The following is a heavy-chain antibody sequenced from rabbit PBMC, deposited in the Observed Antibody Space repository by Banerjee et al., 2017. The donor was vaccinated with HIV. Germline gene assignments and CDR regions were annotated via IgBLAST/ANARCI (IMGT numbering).Heavy chain of an antibody. D-gene: IGHD1-1*01. CDR3: ARDTGVIGWNFNL. CDR1: GFSFSNKCV. CDR2: IYTGSGNT. V-gene: IGHV1S45*01. J-gene: IGHJ4*01. Sequence: QEQLEESGGDLVKPEGSLTLTCTASGFSFSNKCVMCWVRQAPGKGLELIACIYTGSGNTVYATWAKGRFTISKTSSTTVTLQMTSLTAADTATYFCARDTGVIGWNFNLWGPGTLVTFS.